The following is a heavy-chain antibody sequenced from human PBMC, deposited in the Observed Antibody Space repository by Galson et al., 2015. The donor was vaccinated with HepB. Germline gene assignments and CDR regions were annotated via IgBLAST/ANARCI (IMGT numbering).Heavy chain of an antibody. V-gene: IGHV3-15*01. CDR1: GFTFSNAW. CDR2: IKSKTDGGTT. Sequence: SLRLSCAASGFTFSNAWMSWVRQAPGKGLEWVGRIKSKTDGGTTDYAAPVKGRFTISRDDSKNTLYLQMNSLKTEDTAVYYCTTLRSSGWYIPYYFDYWGQGTLVTVSS. D-gene: IGHD6-19*01. CDR3: TTLRSSGWYIPYYFDY. J-gene: IGHJ4*02.